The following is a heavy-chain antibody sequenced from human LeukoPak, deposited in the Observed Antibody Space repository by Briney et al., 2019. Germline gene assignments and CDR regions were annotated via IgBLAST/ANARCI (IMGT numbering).Heavy chain of an antibody. CDR3: ARTYCSGSTCYPNRLDY. CDR2: IYYSGST. V-gene: IGHV4-59*01. D-gene: IGHD2-15*01. CDR1: GGSISGYY. J-gene: IGHJ4*02. Sequence: SETLSLTCTVSGGSISGYYWSWIRQAPGKGLEWIGYIYYSGSTNYNPSLKSRVTISVDTSKDQFSLKLSSVTAADTAVYYCARTYCSGSTCYPNRLDYWGPGTLVTVSS.